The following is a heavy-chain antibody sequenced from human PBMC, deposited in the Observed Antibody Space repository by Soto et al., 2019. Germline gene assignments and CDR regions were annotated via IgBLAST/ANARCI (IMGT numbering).Heavy chain of an antibody. CDR3: ATSEGDCGGGSCYNYFYYYGMDV. D-gene: IGHD2-15*01. V-gene: IGHV1-3*01. CDR2: LSVGNGDT. J-gene: IGHJ6*02. Sequence: ASVKVSCKASGDTLTDFSMHWVRQAPGQRPEWMGWLSVGNGDTKYSQKFQGRVTITRDTSARTAYMELSNLRSEDTAVYYCATSEGDCGGGSCYNYFYYYGMDVWGQGTTVTV. CDR1: GDTLTDFS.